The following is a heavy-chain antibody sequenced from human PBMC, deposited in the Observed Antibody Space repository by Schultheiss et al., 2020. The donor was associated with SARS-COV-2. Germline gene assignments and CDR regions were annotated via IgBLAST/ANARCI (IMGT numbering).Heavy chain of an antibody. V-gene: IGHV4-59*01. CDR2: IYYSGST. J-gene: IGHJ3*02. CDR3: AREEGYCSSTSCQGAFDI. Sequence: QTLSLTCTVSGGSISSYYWSWIRQPPGKGLEWIGYIYYSGSTNYNPSLKSRVTISVDTSKNQFSLKLSSVTAADTAVYYCAREEGYCSSTSCQGAFDIWGQGTMVTVSS. D-gene: IGHD2-2*01. CDR1: GGSISSYY.